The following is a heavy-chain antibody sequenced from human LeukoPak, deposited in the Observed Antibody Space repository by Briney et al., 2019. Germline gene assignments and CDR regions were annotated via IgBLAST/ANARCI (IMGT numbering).Heavy chain of an antibody. CDR1: GYSFSDYS. J-gene: IGHJ4*02. CDR3: ARGGSGSGYLYYFDF. CDR2: INPNSGGT. V-gene: IGHV1-2*06. D-gene: IGHD3-10*01. Sequence: GASVKVSCKASGYSFSDYSMHWVRQAPGQGLEWMGRINPNSGGTSYAHNFQGRVSMTRDTSISTTYMELSGLTSDDTAVYYCARGGSGSGYLYYFDFWGQGTLVSVSS.